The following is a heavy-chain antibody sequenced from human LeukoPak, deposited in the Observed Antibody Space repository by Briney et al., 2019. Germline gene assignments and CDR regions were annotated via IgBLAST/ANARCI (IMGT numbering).Heavy chain of an antibody. D-gene: IGHD1-14*01. J-gene: IGHJ1*01. CDR2: MNPNSGNT. V-gene: IGHV1-8*01. Sequence: ASVKVSCKASGYTFTSYDINWVRQATGQGLEWMGWMNPNSGNTGYAEEFQGRVAMTRNTSISTAYMDLSSLRSEDTAVYYCARGPGLNQYYQHWGQGTLVTVSS. CDR3: ARGPGLNQYYQH. CDR1: GYTFTSYD.